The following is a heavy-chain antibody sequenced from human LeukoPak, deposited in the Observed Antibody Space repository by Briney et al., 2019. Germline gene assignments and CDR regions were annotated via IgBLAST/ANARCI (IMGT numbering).Heavy chain of an antibody. CDR3: ATQPSRSLYFDY. CDR2: IWYDGSNK. J-gene: IGHJ4*02. V-gene: IGHV3-33*01. Sequence: PGGSLRLSCAASGFTFSSYGMHWVRQAPGKGLEWVAVIWYDGSNKYYADSVKGRFTISRDTSKIRLYLQMNSLRVEDTAVYYCATQPSRSLYFDYWGQGTLVTVSS. D-gene: IGHD3-10*01. CDR1: GFTFSSYG.